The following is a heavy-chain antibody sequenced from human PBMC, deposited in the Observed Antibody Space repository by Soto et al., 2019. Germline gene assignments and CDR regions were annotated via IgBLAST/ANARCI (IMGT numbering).Heavy chain of an antibody. J-gene: IGHJ4*02. D-gene: IGHD6-19*01. Sequence: SETLSLTCAVYGGSFSGYYWSWIRQPPGKWLEWLGEINHSGITDYNPSLKSRITISIDTSKKQFSLKLNSVTAADTAVYYCAIGPRMWLAGGGYWGQGXQLTVYS. CDR1: GGSFSGYY. CDR2: INHSGIT. V-gene: IGHV4-34*01. CDR3: AIGPRMWLAGGGY.